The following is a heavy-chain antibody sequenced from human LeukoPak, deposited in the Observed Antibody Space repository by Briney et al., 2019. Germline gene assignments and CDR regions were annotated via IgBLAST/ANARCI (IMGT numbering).Heavy chain of an antibody. D-gene: IGHD6-13*01. Sequence: SVKVSCKASGGTFSSYAISWVRQAPGQGLEWMGRIIPILGIANYAQKFQGRVIMTEDTSIDTVYMELSSLRSEDTAVYYCATDLSIPAEGLPDYWGQGTLVTVSS. V-gene: IGHV1-69*04. J-gene: IGHJ4*02. CDR1: GGTFSSYA. CDR2: IIPILGIA. CDR3: ATDLSIPAEGLPDY.